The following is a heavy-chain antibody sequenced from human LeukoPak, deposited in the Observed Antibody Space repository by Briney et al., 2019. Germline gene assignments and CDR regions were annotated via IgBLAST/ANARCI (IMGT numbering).Heavy chain of an antibody. CDR3: AKDRIIISFGDVSKH. CDR1: GFIFSGYG. Sequence: GGSLRLSCAASGFIFSGYGMHWARQAPGKGLEWVALISHDETTQHYADSVKGRFTISRDNSKNTLYLQMNNLRVDDTAVYYCAKDRIIISFGDVSKHWGQGTLVTVSS. D-gene: IGHD3-10*01. V-gene: IGHV3-30*18. J-gene: IGHJ1*01. CDR2: ISHDETTQ.